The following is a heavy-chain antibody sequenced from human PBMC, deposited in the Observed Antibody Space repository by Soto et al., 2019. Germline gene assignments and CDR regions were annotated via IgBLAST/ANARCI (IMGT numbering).Heavy chain of an antibody. V-gene: IGHV4-59*08. J-gene: IGHJ6*02. CDR1: GGSISSYY. Sequence: QVQLQESGPGLVKPSETLSLTCTVSGGSISSYYWSWIRQPPGKGLEWIGYIYYSGSTNYNPSLKSRVTISVDTSKHQLSLKLSSVTAADTAVYYCARFISGYYYYYGMDVWGQGTTVTVSS. D-gene: IGHD2-21*01. CDR3: ARFISGYYYYYGMDV. CDR2: IYYSGST.